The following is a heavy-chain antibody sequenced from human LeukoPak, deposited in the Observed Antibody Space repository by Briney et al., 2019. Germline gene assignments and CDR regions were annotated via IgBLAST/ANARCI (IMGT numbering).Heavy chain of an antibody. CDR3: ARGPAVAGYDY. Sequence: SETLSHTCAVYGGSFSGYYWSWIRQPPGKGLEWIGEINHSGSTNYNPSLKSRVTISVDTSKNQFSLKLSSVTAADTAVYYCARGPAVAGYDYWGQGTLVTVSS. V-gene: IGHV4-34*01. CDR2: INHSGST. CDR1: GGSFSGYY. D-gene: IGHD6-19*01. J-gene: IGHJ4*02.